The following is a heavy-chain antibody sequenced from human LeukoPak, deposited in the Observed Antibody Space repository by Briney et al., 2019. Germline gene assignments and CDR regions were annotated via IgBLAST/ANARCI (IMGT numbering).Heavy chain of an antibody. CDR3: ARDPGDILVAGTFDY. D-gene: IGHD6-19*01. V-gene: IGHV3-7*03. CDR1: GFTFSSYW. J-gene: IGHJ4*02. Sequence: GGSLRLSCAASGFTFSSYWMSWVRQAPGKGLEWVANIKKDGSEKYYVDSVKGRFTISRDNAKNSLYLQMNSLRAEDTAFYYCARDPGDILVAGTFDYWGQGTLVTVSS. CDR2: IKKDGSEK.